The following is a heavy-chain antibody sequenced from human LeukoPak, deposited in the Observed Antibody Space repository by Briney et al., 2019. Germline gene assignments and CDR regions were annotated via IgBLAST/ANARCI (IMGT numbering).Heavy chain of an antibody. CDR1: GGSISSYY. V-gene: IGHV4-59*01. CDR2: IYYSGST. CDR3: ARDTITRGLDY. Sequence: SETLSLTCTVSGGSISSYYWSWIRQPPGKGLEWIGYIYYSGSTNYNPSLKSRVTISVDTSKNQFSLKLSSVTAADTAVYFCARDTITRGLDYWGQGTLVTVSS. D-gene: IGHD3-10*01. J-gene: IGHJ4*02.